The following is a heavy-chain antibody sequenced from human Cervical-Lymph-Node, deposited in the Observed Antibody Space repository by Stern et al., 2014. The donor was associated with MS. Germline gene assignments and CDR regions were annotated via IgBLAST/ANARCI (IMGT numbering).Heavy chain of an antibody. Sequence: QVQLVQSGAEVKKPVASVKVSCTASGYTFTGYYIHWVRQAPGQGLEWMGRINPNNGDTIYAQKVQDRVTMTRDTSISTAYMELSRLKSDDTAVYYCARDYAGAPYAPRDWGQGTLVTVSS. J-gene: IGHJ4*02. CDR3: ARDYAGAPYAPRD. D-gene: IGHD3-16*01. CDR2: INPNNGDT. V-gene: IGHV1-2*06. CDR1: GYTFTGYY.